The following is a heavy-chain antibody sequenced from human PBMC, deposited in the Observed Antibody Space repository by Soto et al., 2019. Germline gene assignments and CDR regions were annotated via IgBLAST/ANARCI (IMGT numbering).Heavy chain of an antibody. Sequence: GGSLRLSRAASGFTFSSYAMSWVRQAPGKWLEWVSAISGSGGSTYYADSVKGRFTISRDHSKNTLYLQMNSMRAEDKAVYYCAKGYYYDSSGYYYAKFYDYYGMDVWGKGTTVTVS. J-gene: IGHJ6*04. CDR3: AKGYYYDSSGYYYAKFYDYYGMDV. CDR2: ISGSGGST. CDR1: GFTFSSYA. D-gene: IGHD3-22*01. V-gene: IGHV3-23*01.